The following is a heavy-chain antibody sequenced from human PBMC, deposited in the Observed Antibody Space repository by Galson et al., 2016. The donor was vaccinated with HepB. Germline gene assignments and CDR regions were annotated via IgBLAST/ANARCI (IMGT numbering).Heavy chain of an antibody. CDR2: IFGSGSGK. D-gene: IGHD3-10*01. CDR3: AKAAGSGLLIYWYFDL. Sequence: SLRLSCAASGFTFNAYAMIWVRQAPGKGLEWVSSIFGSGSGKYYADSVKGRFTVSRDNSKNMVYLQMNGLRAEDTAVYYCAKAAGSGLLIYWYFDLWGRGTPVTVSS. J-gene: IGHJ2*01. CDR1: GFTFNAYA. V-gene: IGHV3-23*01.